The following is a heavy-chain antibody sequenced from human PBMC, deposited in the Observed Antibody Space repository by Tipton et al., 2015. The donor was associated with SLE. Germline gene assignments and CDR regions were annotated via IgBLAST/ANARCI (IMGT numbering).Heavy chain of an antibody. D-gene: IGHD3-16*01. CDR2: FHSSGIL. V-gene: IGHV4-4*07. J-gene: IGHJ4*02. CDR1: GGSINSYY. CDR3: ARDHYGSLDY. Sequence: TLSLTCTVSGGSINSYYWTWVRQPAGRGLEWIGHFHSSGILNYNPSLKSRVTMSGDTSKNQLSLKLNSVTAADTAVYYCARDHYGSLDYWGQGMLVTVSS.